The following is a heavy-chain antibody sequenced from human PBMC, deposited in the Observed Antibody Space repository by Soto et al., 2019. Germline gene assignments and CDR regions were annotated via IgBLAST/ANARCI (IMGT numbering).Heavy chain of an antibody. CDR1: GGSISSYY. V-gene: IGHV4-59*01. CDR2: MYYSGST. J-gene: IGHJ5*02. CDR3: ARAPRYCSGGSCYPSWFDP. D-gene: IGHD2-15*01. Sequence: QVQLQESGPGLVKPSETLSLTCTVSGGSISSYYWSWIRQPPAKGLEWIGYMYYSGSTNYNPSLRSRGTISVDTSKKQFSLKLSSVTAADTAVYYCARAPRYCSGGSCYPSWFDPWGQGTLVTVSS.